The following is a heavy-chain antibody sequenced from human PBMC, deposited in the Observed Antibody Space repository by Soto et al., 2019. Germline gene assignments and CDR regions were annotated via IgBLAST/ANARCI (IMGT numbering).Heavy chain of an antibody. CDR2: INHSGST. Sequence: QVQLQQWGAGLLKPSETLSLTCAIYGGSFSGYYWSWLRQPPGKGLEWIGEINHSGSTTYNPSRKSLFTISADTSKNQFSLKLSSVTAADTSLSYCARGYGRNFDFWGQGTLVTVSS. CDR3: ARGYGRNFDF. D-gene: IGHD3-10*01. J-gene: IGHJ4*02. CDR1: GGSFSGYY. V-gene: IGHV4-34*01.